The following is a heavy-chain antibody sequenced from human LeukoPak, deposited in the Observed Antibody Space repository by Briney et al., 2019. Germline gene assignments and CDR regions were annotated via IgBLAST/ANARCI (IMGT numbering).Heavy chain of an antibody. CDR2: IKSGSTII. D-gene: IGHD4-11*01. J-gene: IGHJ4*02. V-gene: IGHV3-11*04. CDR1: GFSLSDYY. CDR3: ARVHNTVH. Sequence: TGGSLTLSCAASGFSLSDYYVNWLRQVPGKGLEWVSYIKSGSTIIFYAGSVKGRFSVSRDNANNSVHLQMTNLRDDDTAVYYCARVHNTVHWGQGVQVTVSS.